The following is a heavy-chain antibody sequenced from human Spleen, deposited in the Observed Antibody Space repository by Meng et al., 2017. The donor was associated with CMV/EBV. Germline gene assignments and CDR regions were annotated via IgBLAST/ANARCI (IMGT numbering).Heavy chain of an antibody. CDR2: IGKDGSNV. D-gene: IGHD2-2*01. CDR3: AKDLVAPRGGYYYGMDV. V-gene: IGHV3-30*02. Sequence: GESLKISCATSGFTFSHHGMNWVRQAPGKGLEWMTFIGKDGSNVYHGDSVKGRITISRDNSKNTVYLQMNSLRAEDTAVYYCAKDLVAPRGGYYYGMDVWGQGTTVTVSS. CDR1: GFTFSHHG. J-gene: IGHJ6*02.